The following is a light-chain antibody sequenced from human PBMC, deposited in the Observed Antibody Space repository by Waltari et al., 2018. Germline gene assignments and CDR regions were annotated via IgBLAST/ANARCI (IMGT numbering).Light chain of an antibody. CDR3: QQRSNWLIT. V-gene: IGKV3-11*01. Sequence: EIVLTQSPATLSLSPGERATLPCRASQSVSSSLAWYQQKPGTAPRRLIYDASNMATGSPARFSGSGSGTDFTRTISSLEPEDFAVYYCQQRSNWLITFGQGTRLEIK. J-gene: IGKJ5*01. CDR2: DAS. CDR1: QSVSSS.